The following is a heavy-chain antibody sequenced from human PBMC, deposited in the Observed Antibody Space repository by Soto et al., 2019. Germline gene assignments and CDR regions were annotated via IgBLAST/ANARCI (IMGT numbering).Heavy chain of an antibody. Sequence: GASVKVSFKASGYTFTSYGISWVRQAPGQGLEWMGWISAYNGNTNYAQKLQGRVTMTTDTSTSTAYMELRSLRSDDTAVYYCARGLRGSSSSDYYYYYGMDVWGQGTTVTVSS. V-gene: IGHV1-18*01. CDR1: GYTFTSYG. CDR2: ISAYNGNT. D-gene: IGHD6-6*01. CDR3: ARGLRGSSSSDYYYYYGMDV. J-gene: IGHJ6*02.